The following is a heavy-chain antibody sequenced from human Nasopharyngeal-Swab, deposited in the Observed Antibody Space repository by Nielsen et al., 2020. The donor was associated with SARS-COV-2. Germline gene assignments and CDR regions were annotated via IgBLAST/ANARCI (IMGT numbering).Heavy chain of an antibody. J-gene: IGHJ4*02. D-gene: IGHD5-24*01. CDR3: AGVSMDFDY. V-gene: IGHV4-39*01. CDR2: IYYSAST. CDR1: RSPTRSITYY. Sequence: SETLSLTCTVSRSPTRSITYYWGWIRQPPGKGLEWIGSIYYSASTYYNSSLKTRVTISVDTSRNQLSLKLSSVTAADTAVYYCAGVSMDFDYWGQGTLVTVSS.